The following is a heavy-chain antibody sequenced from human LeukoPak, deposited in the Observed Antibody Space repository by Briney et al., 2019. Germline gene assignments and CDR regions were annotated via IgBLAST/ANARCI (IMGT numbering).Heavy chain of an antibody. D-gene: IGHD2-2*01. Sequence: GGSLRLSCAASGFTFSSYWMSWVRQAPGKGLEWVANIKQDGSERYYVDSVKGRFTISRDNAKNSLYLQMNSLRAEDTAVYYCARFLGHCSSTSCPAAFDIWGQGTMVTVSS. CDR1: GFTFSSYW. CDR3: ARFLGHCSSTSCPAAFDI. J-gene: IGHJ3*02. V-gene: IGHV3-7*03. CDR2: IKQDGSER.